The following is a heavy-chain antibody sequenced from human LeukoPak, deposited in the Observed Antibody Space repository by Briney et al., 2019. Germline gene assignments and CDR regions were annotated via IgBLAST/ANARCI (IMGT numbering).Heavy chain of an antibody. J-gene: IGHJ4*02. Sequence: SETLSLTCNVSGYSISSGYYWGWIRQPPGKGLEWIGSIYHSGSTYYNPSLKSRVTISVDTSKNQFSLKLSSVTAADTAVYYCARGGYSGYEIDYWGQGTLVTVSS. CDR1: GYSISSGYY. CDR2: IYHSGST. V-gene: IGHV4-38-2*02. D-gene: IGHD5-12*01. CDR3: ARGGYSGYEIDY.